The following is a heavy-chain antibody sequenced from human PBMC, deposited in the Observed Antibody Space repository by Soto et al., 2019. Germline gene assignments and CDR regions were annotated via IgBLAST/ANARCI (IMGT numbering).Heavy chain of an antibody. Sequence: PGGSLRLSCAASGFTFSSYAMSWVRQAPGKGLEWVSAISGSGGSTYYADSVKGRFTISRDNSKNTLYLQMNSLRAEDTAVYYCAKLSYYDFWSGYYGLIDYWGQGTLVTVSS. V-gene: IGHV3-23*01. D-gene: IGHD3-3*01. CDR2: ISGSGGST. J-gene: IGHJ4*02. CDR3: AKLSYYDFWSGYYGLIDY. CDR1: GFTFSSYA.